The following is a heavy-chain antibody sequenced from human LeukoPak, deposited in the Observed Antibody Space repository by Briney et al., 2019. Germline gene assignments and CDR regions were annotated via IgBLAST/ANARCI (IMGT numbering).Heavy chain of an antibody. CDR2: INHSGST. CDR3: ARGRYYDYIWGSYRYFDY. CDR1: GGSFSGYY. Sequence: SETLSLTCAVYGGSFSGYYWSWIRQPPGKGLEWIGEINHSGSTNYNPSLKGRVTISVDTSKNQFSLKLSSVTAADTAVYYCARGRYYDYIWGSYRYFDYWGQGTLVTVSS. D-gene: IGHD3-16*02. V-gene: IGHV4-34*01. J-gene: IGHJ4*02.